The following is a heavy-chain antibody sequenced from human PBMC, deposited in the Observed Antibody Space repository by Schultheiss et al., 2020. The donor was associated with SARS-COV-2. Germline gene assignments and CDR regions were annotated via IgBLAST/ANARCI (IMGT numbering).Heavy chain of an antibody. Sequence: GGSLRLSCAASGFTFSSYWMHWVRQAPGKGLVWVSRINSDGSSTSYADSVKGRFTISRDNAKNTLYLQMNSLRAEDTAVYYCAKDRRATYYDFWSGYYSDAFDIWGQGTMVTVSS. CDR2: INSDGSST. D-gene: IGHD3-3*01. V-gene: IGHV3-74*01. J-gene: IGHJ3*02. CDR3: AKDRRATYYDFWSGYYSDAFDI. CDR1: GFTFSSYW.